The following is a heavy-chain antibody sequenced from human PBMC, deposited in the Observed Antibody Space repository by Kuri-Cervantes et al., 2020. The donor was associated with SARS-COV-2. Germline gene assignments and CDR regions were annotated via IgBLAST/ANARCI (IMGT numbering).Heavy chain of an antibody. D-gene: IGHD3-22*01. CDR1: GGSFSGYY. V-gene: IGHV4-34*01. J-gene: IGHJ3*02. CDR3: ARFLGSFPYYYDSSGYYGEGAFDI. CDR2: INHSGST. Sequence: ESLKISCAVYGGSFSGYYWSWIRQPPGKGLEWIGEINHSGSTNYNPSLKSRVTISVDTSKNQFSLKLSSVTAADTAEYYCARFLGSFPYYYDSSGYYGEGAFDIWGQGTMVTVSS.